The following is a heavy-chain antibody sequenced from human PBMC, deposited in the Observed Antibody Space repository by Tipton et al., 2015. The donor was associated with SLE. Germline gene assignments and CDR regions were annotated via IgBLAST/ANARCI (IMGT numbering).Heavy chain of an antibody. Sequence: TLSLTCTVSGGSMNSYYWHWIRQSPGKGLEWIGYISDGGGTNYNPSLKSRVTISIDPAKNQFSLKLTSVTAADTAVYYCARLQYVFAGLDVWGKGTTVTVSS. CDR1: GGSMNSYY. CDR2: ISDGGGT. CDR3: ARLQYVFAGLDV. V-gene: IGHV4-59*08. J-gene: IGHJ6*04. D-gene: IGHD2/OR15-2a*01.